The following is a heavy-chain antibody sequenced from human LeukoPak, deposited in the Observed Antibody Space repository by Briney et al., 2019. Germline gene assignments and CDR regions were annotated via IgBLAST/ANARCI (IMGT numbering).Heavy chain of an antibody. CDR1: GGSISSYY. Sequence: SETLSLTCTVSGGSISSYYWSWIRQPAGKGLEWIGRIYTGGSTNYNPSLKSRVTMSVDTSKNQFSLKLSSVTAADTAVYYCARDHIVVVPAALEQGGDNWFDPWGQGTLVTVSS. V-gene: IGHV4-4*07. J-gene: IGHJ5*02. CDR2: IYTGGST. CDR3: ARDHIVVVPAALEQGGDNWFDP. D-gene: IGHD2-2*01.